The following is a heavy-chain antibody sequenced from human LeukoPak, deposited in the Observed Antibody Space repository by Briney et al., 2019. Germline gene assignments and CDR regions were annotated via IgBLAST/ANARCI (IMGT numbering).Heavy chain of an antibody. CDR1: GFTFSSYG. Sequence: PGRSLRLSCAASGFTFSSYGMHWVRQAPGKGLEWVAVISHDGSNKYYADSVKGRFTISRDNSKNTLYLQMNSLRAEDTAVYYCARQDPNSSSWYHGFDYWGQGTLVTVSS. D-gene: IGHD6-13*01. V-gene: IGHV3-30*03. CDR2: ISHDGSNK. CDR3: ARQDPNSSSWYHGFDY. J-gene: IGHJ4*02.